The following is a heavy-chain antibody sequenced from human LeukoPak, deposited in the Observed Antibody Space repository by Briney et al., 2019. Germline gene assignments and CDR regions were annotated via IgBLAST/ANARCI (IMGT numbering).Heavy chain of an antibody. CDR3: ARGGRRGSVVVTAPFDY. Sequence: ASVKVSCKASRYTFTSYSMHWVRQAPGQGLEWMGIINPSAGSTRYAQKFQGRVTMTRDTSTSTVYMELSSLRSEDTAVYYCARGGRRGSVVVTAPFDYWGQGTLVTVSP. D-gene: IGHD2-21*02. V-gene: IGHV1-46*01. J-gene: IGHJ4*02. CDR1: RYTFTSYS. CDR2: INPSAGST.